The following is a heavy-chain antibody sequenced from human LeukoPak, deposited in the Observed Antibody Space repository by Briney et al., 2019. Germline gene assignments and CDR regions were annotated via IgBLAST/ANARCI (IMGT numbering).Heavy chain of an antibody. Sequence: PGGSLRLFCAASGFTVSSNYMSWVRQAPGKGLEGVSVIYSGGSTYYADSVKGRFTISRDNSKNTLYLQMNSLRAEDTAVYYCARVSYDSSGYYFDYWGQGTLVTVSS. V-gene: IGHV3-53*01. J-gene: IGHJ4*02. D-gene: IGHD3-22*01. CDR2: IYSGGST. CDR3: ARVSYDSSGYYFDY. CDR1: GFTVSSNY.